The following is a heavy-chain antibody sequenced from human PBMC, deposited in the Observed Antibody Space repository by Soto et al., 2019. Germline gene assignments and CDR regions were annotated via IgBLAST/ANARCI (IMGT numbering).Heavy chain of an antibody. CDR2: ISGSGGST. CDR1: GFTFSSYA. D-gene: IGHD6-13*01. V-gene: IGHV3-23*01. CDR3: AKGQQQLVRADYYYGMDV. J-gene: IGHJ6*02. Sequence: GGSLRLSCAASGFTFSSYAMSWVRQAPGKGLEWVSAISGSGGSTYYADSVKGRFTISRDNSKNTLYLQMNSLRAEDTAVYYCAKGQQQLVRADYYYGMDVWGQGTTVTVSS.